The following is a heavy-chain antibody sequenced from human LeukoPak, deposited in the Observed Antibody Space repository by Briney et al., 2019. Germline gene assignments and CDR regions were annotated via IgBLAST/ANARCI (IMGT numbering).Heavy chain of an antibody. CDR3: AKDKTPGIPVTGCSDS. V-gene: IGHV3-23*01. Sequence: GGSLRLSCAASGFTFSNYAMSWVRQAPGKGLEWVSAISRTAGDAYYADSVEGRFTISRDNSKNTVYLHMNSLRVEDTAIYYCAKDKTPGIPVTGCSDSWGQGTLVTVSS. J-gene: IGHJ5*02. CDR2: ISRTAGDA. CDR1: GFTFSNYA. D-gene: IGHD6-19*01.